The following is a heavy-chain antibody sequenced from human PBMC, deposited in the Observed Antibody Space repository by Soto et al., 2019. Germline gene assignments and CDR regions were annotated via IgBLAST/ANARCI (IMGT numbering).Heavy chain of an antibody. J-gene: IGHJ6*03. CDR2: ISWNSGSI. Sequence: EVQLVESGGGLVQPGRSLRLSCAASGFTFDDYAMNWVRQAPGKGLEWVSGISWNSGSIGYADSVKGRFTIFRDNAKNSLSLQMNSLRAEDTAFYYCSKIVGENYYYMDVWGKGTTVSVSS. D-gene: IGHD3-10*01. CDR3: SKIVGENYYYMDV. V-gene: IGHV3-9*01. CDR1: GFTFDDYA.